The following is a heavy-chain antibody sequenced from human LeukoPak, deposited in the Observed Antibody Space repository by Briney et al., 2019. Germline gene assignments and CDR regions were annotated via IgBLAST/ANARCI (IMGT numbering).Heavy chain of an antibody. CDR3: AKTQDIVVVIATDY. CDR1: GFTFSSYA. D-gene: IGHD2-21*01. CDR2: ISGSGGST. Sequence: GGSLRLSCAASGFTFSSYAMSWVRQAPGKGLEWVSAISGSGGSTYYADSVKGRFAISRDNSKNTLYLQMNSLRAEDTAVYYCAKTQDIVVVIATDYWGQGTLVTVSS. V-gene: IGHV3-23*01. J-gene: IGHJ4*02.